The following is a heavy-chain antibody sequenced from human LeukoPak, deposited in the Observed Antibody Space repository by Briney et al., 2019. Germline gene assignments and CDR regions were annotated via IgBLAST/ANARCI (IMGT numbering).Heavy chain of an antibody. Sequence: GGSLRLSCAASRFTLSSSAMSWVRQAPGKGLEWVSTISGSGGSTYSTDSVKGRFTISRDNSKSTLYLQMNSLRVDDTAIYYCARDLVRSDYWGQGTLVTVSS. D-gene: IGHD6-6*01. CDR2: ISGSGGST. CDR1: RFTLSSSA. J-gene: IGHJ4*02. CDR3: ARDLVRSDY. V-gene: IGHV3-23*01.